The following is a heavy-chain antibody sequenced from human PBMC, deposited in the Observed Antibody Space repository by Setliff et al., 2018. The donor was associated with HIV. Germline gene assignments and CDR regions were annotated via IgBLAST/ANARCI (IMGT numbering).Heavy chain of an antibody. CDR3: ARGGRSLXAQPWFDP. CDR2: XNHSGST. D-gene: IGHD6-6*01. J-gene: IGHJ5*02. CDR1: GGSFSDYY. Sequence: SETLSLTCAVYGGSFSDYYWSXXXRXXGXGXEXXXXXNHSGSTNXNPSLKSRVTISVDTSKNQFSLKLSSVTAADTAVYYCARGGRSLXAQPWFDPWGQGTLVTVSS. V-gene: IGHV4-34*01.